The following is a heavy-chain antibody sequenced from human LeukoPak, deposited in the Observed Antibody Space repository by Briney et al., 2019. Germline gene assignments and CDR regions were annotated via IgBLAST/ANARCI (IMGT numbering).Heavy chain of an antibody. CDR2: ISWNSGSI. V-gene: IGHV3-9*03. Sequence: GGSLRLSCAASGFTFDDYAMHWVRQAPGRGLEWVSGISWNSGSIGYADSVKGRFTISRDNAKNSLYLQMNSLRAEDMALYYCAKDFYSSRWYYLDYWGQGTLVTVSS. CDR3: AKDFYSSRWYYLDY. J-gene: IGHJ4*02. D-gene: IGHD6-13*01. CDR1: GFTFDDYA.